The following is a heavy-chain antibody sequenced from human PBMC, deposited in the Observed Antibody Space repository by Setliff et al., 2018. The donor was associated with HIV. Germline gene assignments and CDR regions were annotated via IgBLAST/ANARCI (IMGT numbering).Heavy chain of an antibody. CDR2: INHSGST. Sequence: PSETLSLTCAVYGGSFSGYYWNWIRQPPGKGLEWIGDINHSGSTNYNPSLKSRVTISVDTSKNQFSLRLSSVAAGDTAVYYCARSIVPVASGYYYFEYWGQGTLVTVSS. CDR1: GGSFSGYY. D-gene: IGHD3-3*01. V-gene: IGHV4-34*01. J-gene: IGHJ4*02. CDR3: ARSIVPVASGYYYFEY.